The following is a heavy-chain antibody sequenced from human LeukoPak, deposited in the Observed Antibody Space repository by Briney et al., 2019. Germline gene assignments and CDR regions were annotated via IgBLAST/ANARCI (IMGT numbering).Heavy chain of an antibody. CDR3: ARQGGSSARDY. V-gene: IGHV4-59*08. CDR2: IYYSGST. CDR1: GGSISSYY. D-gene: IGHD1-26*01. Sequence: SETLSLTCTVSGGSISSYYWSWIRQPPGKGLEWIGYIYYSGSTNYNPSLKSRVTISVDTSKNQFSLRLSSVTAADTAVYYCARQGGSSARDYWGQGTLVTVSS. J-gene: IGHJ4*02.